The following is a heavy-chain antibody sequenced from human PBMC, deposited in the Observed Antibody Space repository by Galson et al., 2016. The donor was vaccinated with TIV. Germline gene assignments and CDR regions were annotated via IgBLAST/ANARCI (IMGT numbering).Heavy chain of an antibody. Sequence: ATLSLTCAVSSGSISSRNWWSWVRPPPGKGLEWIGEMSHSGSTNYNPSLKSRVTISVDKSKNQFSLKLSPVIAADTAVYYCAKITNTIGTYYFDYWGQGTRVTVSS. CDR3: AKITNTIGTYYFDY. CDR2: MSHSGST. J-gene: IGHJ4*02. D-gene: IGHD3-3*01. V-gene: IGHV4-4*02. CDR1: SGSISSRNW.